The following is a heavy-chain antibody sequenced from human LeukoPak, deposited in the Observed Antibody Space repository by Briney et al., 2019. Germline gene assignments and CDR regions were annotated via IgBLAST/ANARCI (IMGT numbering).Heavy chain of an antibody. CDR1: GFTFSSYE. D-gene: IGHD2-15*01. J-gene: IGHJ1*01. Sequence: QPGGSLRLSCAASGFTFSSYEMNWVRQAPGKGLEWVSYISSSGSTIYYADSVKGRFTISRDNAKNSLYLQLDNLRADDTAVYYCASTFPYCGDGSCALGGQGTLVIVSS. CDR2: ISSSGSTI. V-gene: IGHV3-48*03. CDR3: ASTFPYCGDGSCAL.